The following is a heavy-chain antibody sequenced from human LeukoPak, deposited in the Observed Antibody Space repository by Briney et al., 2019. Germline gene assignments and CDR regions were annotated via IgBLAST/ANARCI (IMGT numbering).Heavy chain of an antibody. V-gene: IGHV3-48*03. Sequence: PGGTLRLSCAASGFTFHNYAMTWVRQAPGKGLEWVSYISSSGSTIYYADSVKGRFTISRDNAKNSLYLQMNSLRAEDTAVYYCAELGITMIGGVWGKGTTVTISS. D-gene: IGHD3-10*02. CDR2: ISSSGSTI. J-gene: IGHJ6*04. CDR1: GFTFHNYA. CDR3: AELGITMIGGV.